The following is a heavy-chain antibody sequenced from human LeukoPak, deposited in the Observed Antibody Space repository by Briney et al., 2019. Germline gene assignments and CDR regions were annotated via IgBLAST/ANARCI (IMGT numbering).Heavy chain of an antibody. CDR2: IYYSGST. V-gene: IGHV4-59*01. Sequence: SETLSLTCTVSGGSISAYYWSWIRQPPGKELEWIGYIYYSGSTHYNPSLKSRVTISVDTSKNQSSLKLSSLTAADTAAYYCARATNYYDSSGYYPRPHFDYWGRGTLVTVSS. CDR1: GGSISAYY. CDR3: ARATNYYDSSGYYPRPHFDY. J-gene: IGHJ4*02. D-gene: IGHD3-22*01.